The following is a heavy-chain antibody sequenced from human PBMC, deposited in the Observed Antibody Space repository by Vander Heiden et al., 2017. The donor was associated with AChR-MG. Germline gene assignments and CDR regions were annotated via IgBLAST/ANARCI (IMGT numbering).Heavy chain of an antibody. CDR3: ARDRGDGYPASGYGMDV. D-gene: IGHD3-10*01. CDR1: GGSVSSGSYY. Sequence: QVQLQESGPGLVKPSETLSLTCTVSGGSVSSGSYYWSWIRQPPGKGLEWIGYIYYSGSTNYNPSLKSRVTISVDTSKNQFSLKLSSVTAADTAVYYCARDRGDGYPASGYGMDVWGQGTTVTVSS. CDR2: IYYSGST. V-gene: IGHV4-61*01. J-gene: IGHJ6*02.